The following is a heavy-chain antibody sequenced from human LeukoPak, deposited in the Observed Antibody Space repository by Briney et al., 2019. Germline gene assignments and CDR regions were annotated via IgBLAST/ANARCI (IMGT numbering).Heavy chain of an antibody. CDR1: GFTFSAYW. CDR3: ARDLQTGLAFDA. Sequence: GGSLRLSCAASGFTFSAYWMHWVRQAPGKALEWVSSLSGSGRLIWYAGSVKGRFTISRDNAANSLFLQMNSLRVEDTAVYYCARDLQTGLAFDAWGQGTVVTVSS. D-gene: IGHD7-27*01. CDR2: LSGSGRLI. V-gene: IGHV3-21*06. J-gene: IGHJ3*01.